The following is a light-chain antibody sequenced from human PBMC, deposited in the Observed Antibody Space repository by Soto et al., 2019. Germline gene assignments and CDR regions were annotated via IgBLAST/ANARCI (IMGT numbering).Light chain of an antibody. CDR2: DAS. V-gene: IGKV3-20*01. CDR1: QSVANYY. Sequence: EIVLTQSPGTLSLSPGERATLSCRASQSVANYYLAWHQQKPGQAPRFLIYDASSRATGIPDRFSGSGSGTDFTLTISRLEPEDFAVYYCEQYGRTPLTFGGGTKVEIK. J-gene: IGKJ4*01. CDR3: EQYGRTPLT.